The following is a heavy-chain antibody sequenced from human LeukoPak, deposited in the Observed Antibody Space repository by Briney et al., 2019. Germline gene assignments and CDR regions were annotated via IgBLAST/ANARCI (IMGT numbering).Heavy chain of an antibody. D-gene: IGHD2-2*01. J-gene: IGHJ4*02. CDR2: IMPLFGTA. Sequence: SVKVSCKASGGTFSRNDISWVRQAPGQGLEWMGGIMPLFGTAKNAQKFQGRVTITADKSTSTAYMELSSLRSEDTAVYYCASGRTDIVVVPATLRNYYFDYWGQGTLVTVSS. CDR3: ASGRTDIVVVPATLRNYYFDY. CDR1: GGTFSRND. V-gene: IGHV1-69*06.